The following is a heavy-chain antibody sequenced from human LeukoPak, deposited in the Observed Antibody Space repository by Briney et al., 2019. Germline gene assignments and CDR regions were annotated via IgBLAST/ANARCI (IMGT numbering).Heavy chain of an antibody. CDR1: GGTFSSYA. V-gene: IGHV1-69*05. CDR3: ASPGYCSGGSCYRGGFDY. CDR2: IIPIFGTA. J-gene: IGHJ4*02. D-gene: IGHD2-15*01. Sequence: SVKVSCKASGGTFSSYAISWVRQAPGQGLEWRGGIIPIFGTANYAQKFQGRVTITTDESTSTAYMELSSLRSEDTAVYYCASPGYCSGGSCYRGGFDYWGQGTLVTVSS.